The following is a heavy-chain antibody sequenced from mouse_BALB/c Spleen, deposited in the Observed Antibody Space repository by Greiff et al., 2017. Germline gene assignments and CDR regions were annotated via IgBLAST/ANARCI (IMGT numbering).Heavy chain of an antibody. CDR1: GFTFSNYW. Sequence: EVKVVESGGGLVQPGGSMKLSCVASGFTFSNYWMHWVRQSPEKGLEWVAEIRLKSNNYATHYAESVKGRFTISRADSKSSVYLQMNNLRAEDTGIDYCTRAYYGAMDYWGQGTLVTVSA. V-gene: IGHV6-6*02. D-gene: IGHD1-1*01. CDR3: TRAYYGAMDY. CDR2: IRLKSNNYAT. J-gene: IGHJ4*01.